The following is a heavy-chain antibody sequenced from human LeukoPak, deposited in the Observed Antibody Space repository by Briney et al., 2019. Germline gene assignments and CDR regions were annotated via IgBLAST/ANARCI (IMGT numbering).Heavy chain of an antibody. J-gene: IGHJ6*03. CDR2: IYTSGST. CDR3: ARDSRVVVVPATSNYYYYYYMDV. CDR1: GGSISSYY. D-gene: IGHD2-2*01. V-gene: IGHV4-4*08. Sequence: PSETLSLTCTVSGGSISSYYCSWIRQPPGKGLEWIGRIYTSGSTNYNPSLKSRVTISVDTSKNQFSLKLSSVTAADTAVYYCARDSRVVVVPATSNYYYYYYMDVWGKGTTVTISS.